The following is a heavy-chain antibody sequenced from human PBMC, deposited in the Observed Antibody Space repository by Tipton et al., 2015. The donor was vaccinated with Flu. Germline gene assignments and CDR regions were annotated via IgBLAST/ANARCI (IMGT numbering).Heavy chain of an antibody. CDR2: IYHSGST. CDR1: GYSISSGYY. CDR3: SRRYCSGGSCVTVWFDP. D-gene: IGHD2-15*01. J-gene: IGHJ5*02. V-gene: IGHV4-38-2*01. Sequence: TLSLTCAVSGYSISSGYYWGWIRQPPGKGLEWIGSIYHSGSTYYNPSLKSRVPISVDTSKNQFSLKLSSVTAADTAVYYCSRRYCSGGSCVTVWFDPWGHGTLGTVS.